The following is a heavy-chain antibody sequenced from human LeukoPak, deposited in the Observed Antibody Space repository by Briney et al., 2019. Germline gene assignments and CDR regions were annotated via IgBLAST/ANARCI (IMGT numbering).Heavy chain of an antibody. Sequence: ASVKVSCKASGYTFTSYGISWVRQAPGQGLEWMGWISAYNGNTNYAQKLQGRVTMTTDTSTSTAYMELRSLRSDDTAVYYCARDSSGWYPDAFDIWAKGQWSPSLQ. J-gene: IGHJ3*02. CDR2: ISAYNGNT. V-gene: IGHV1-18*01. D-gene: IGHD6-19*01. CDR3: ARDSSGWYPDAFDI. CDR1: GYTFTSYG.